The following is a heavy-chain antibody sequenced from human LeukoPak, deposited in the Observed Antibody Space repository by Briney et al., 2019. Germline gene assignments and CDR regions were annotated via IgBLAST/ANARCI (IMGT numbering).Heavy chain of an antibody. CDR3: ARVRRRTDTYFDY. V-gene: IGHV1-2*02. CDR1: GYTFTGYY. Sequence: ASVKVSCKASGYTFTGYYMHWVRQAPGQGLEWMGWINPNSGGTNYAQKFQGRVTMTRDTSISTAYMEPSRLRSDDTAVYYCARVRRRTDTYFDYWGQGTLVTVSS. D-gene: IGHD5-18*01. CDR2: INPNSGGT. J-gene: IGHJ4*02.